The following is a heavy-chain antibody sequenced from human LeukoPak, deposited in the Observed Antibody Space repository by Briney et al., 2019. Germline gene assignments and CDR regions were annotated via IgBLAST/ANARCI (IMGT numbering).Heavy chain of an antibody. V-gene: IGHV4-59*01. J-gene: IGHJ4*02. CDR1: GGSISSYY. CDR3: ARAYYYGSGSYGLDY. CDR2: IYSSGST. D-gene: IGHD3-10*01. Sequence: SETLSLTCTVSGGSISSYYWSWIRQPPGKGLEWIGYIYSSGSTNYNPSLKSRVTISVDTSKNQFSLKLTSVTAADTAVYYCARAYYYGSGSYGLDYWGQGTLVTVSS.